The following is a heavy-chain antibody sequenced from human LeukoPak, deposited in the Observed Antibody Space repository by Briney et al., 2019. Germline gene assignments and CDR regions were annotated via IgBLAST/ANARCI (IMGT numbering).Heavy chain of an antibody. Sequence: SETLSLTCTVSGGSISSYYWSWIRQPAGKGLEWIGRIYNSGSTNYNPSLKSRVTMSMDTSKNQFSLKLSSVTAADTAVYYCARHGSQKYYYDSSGYPFDYWGQGTLVTVSS. CDR3: ARHGSQKYYYDSSGYPFDY. CDR2: IYNSGST. V-gene: IGHV4-4*07. CDR1: GGSISSYY. D-gene: IGHD3-22*01. J-gene: IGHJ4*02.